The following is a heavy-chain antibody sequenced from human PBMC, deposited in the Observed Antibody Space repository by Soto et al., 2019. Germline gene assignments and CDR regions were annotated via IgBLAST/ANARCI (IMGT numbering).Heavy chain of an antibody. J-gene: IGHJ4*02. Sequence: PSETLSLTCAVYGGSFSGYYWSWIRQPPGKGLEWIGEINHSGSTNYNPSLKSRVTISVDTSKNQFSLKLSSVTAADTAVYYCAAVLRYFDWSRGNYFDYWGQGTLVTASS. CDR1: GGSFSGYY. CDR2: INHSGST. CDR3: AAVLRYFDWSRGNYFDY. D-gene: IGHD3-9*01. V-gene: IGHV4-34*01.